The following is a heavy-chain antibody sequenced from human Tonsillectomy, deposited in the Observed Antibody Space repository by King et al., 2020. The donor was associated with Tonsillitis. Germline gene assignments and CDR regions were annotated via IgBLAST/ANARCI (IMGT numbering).Heavy chain of an antibody. CDR1: GFTFSSYG. J-gene: IGHJ4*02. CDR3: AKDSCTGRGYSYGSGSSPGG. D-gene: IGHD5-18*01. CDR2: ISYDGSNK. V-gene: IGHV3-30*18. Sequence: VQLVESGGGVVQPGRSLRLSCAASGFTFSSYGMHWVRQAPGKGLEWVAVISYDGSNKYYADSVKGRFTISRDNSKNTLYLQMNSLRAEDTAVYYCAKDSCTGRGYSYGSGSSPGGWGQGTLVTVSS.